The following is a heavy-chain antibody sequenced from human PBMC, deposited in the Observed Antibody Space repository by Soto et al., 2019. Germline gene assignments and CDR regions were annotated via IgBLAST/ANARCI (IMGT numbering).Heavy chain of an antibody. CDR1: GFSLTTTGVG. V-gene: IGHV2-5*02. D-gene: IGHD1-26*01. CDR3: TQVYGSGSWGWYFHS. CDR2: VFWDGGE. J-gene: IGHJ4*02. Sequence: QITLRESGPSLVKPTETLTLTCTFSGFSLTTTGVGVGWIRQPPGKALEWLAVVFWDGGERYSPSLKSRVTSTKDTSKDQVVLTMTNMDTADTATYYCTQVYGSGSWGWYFHSWGQGTLVTVSS.